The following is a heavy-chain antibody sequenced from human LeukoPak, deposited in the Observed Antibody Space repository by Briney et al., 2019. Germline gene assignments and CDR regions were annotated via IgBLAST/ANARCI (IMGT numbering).Heavy chain of an antibody. CDR2: IYYSGST. CDR1: GGSISSYY. Sequence: SETLSLTCTVSGGSISSYYWSWIRQPPGKGLEWIGYIYYSGSTNYNPSLKSRVTISVDTSKNQFSLKLRSVTAADTAVYYCARGSPTPDYWGQGTLVTVSS. V-gene: IGHV4-59*01. J-gene: IGHJ4*02. D-gene: IGHD1-26*01. CDR3: ARGSPTPDY.